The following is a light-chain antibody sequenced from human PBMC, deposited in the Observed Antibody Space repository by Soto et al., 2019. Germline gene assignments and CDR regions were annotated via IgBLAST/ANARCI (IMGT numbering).Light chain of an antibody. Sequence: QSALTQPASVSGSPGQSITISCTGTSTDPATYDLVSWYQQHPGKAPQLMISEVTNRPSGVSDRFSGSKSGNTASLTISGLQAEDEADYYCSSFTSRFTFVFGTGTKLTVL. CDR3: SSFTSRFTFV. CDR2: EVT. J-gene: IGLJ1*01. V-gene: IGLV2-14*02. CDR1: STDPATYDL.